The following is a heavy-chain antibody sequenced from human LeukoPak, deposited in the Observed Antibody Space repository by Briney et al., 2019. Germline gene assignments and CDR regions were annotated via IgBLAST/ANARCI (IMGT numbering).Heavy chain of an antibody. CDR1: GFTFSSYG. CDR2: IRYDGSNK. J-gene: IGHJ4*02. V-gene: IGHV3-30*02. Sequence: QPGGSLRLSCAASGFTFSSYGMHWVRQAPGKGLEWVAFIRYDGSNKYYADSVKGRFTISRDNSKNTLYLQMNSLRAEDTAVYYCAKAGSMVRGPQHLDYWGQGTLVTVSS. D-gene: IGHD3-10*01. CDR3: AKAGSMVRGPQHLDY.